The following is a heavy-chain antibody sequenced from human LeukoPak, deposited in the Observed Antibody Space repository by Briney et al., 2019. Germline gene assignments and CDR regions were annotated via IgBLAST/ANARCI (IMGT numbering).Heavy chain of an antibody. V-gene: IGHV1-24*01. CDR1: GKTLSELW. CDR3: VTRFTTMAVDYFDY. CDR2: SDPEDGER. J-gene: IGHJ4*02. D-gene: IGHD5-18*01. Sequence: GASVTVSCTVSGKTLSELWIQWLGQPPGKGLEWRGCSDPEDGERIYAQMFQGRVTMTEDTSMDTAYMELSSLRSQDTAVYYCVTRFTTMAVDYFDYWGQGTLVTVS.